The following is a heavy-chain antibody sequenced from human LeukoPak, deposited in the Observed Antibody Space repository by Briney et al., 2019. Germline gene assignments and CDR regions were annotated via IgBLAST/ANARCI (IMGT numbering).Heavy chain of an antibody. CDR2: INHSGTT. CDR3: ARGPPYYYDSSGYYRFDY. D-gene: IGHD3-22*01. J-gene: IGHJ4*02. Sequence: PSETLSLTCALYGGSFSGYYWSWVRQPPGKGLEWIGEINHSGTTNYNPSLKSRVTISVDTSKNQFSLKVTSVTAADTAVYYCARGPPYYYDSSGYYRFDYWGQGTLVTVSS. V-gene: IGHV4-34*01. CDR1: GGSFSGYY.